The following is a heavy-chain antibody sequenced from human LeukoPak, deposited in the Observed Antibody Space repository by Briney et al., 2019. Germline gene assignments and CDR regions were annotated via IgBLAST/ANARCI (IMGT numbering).Heavy chain of an antibody. D-gene: IGHD6-19*01. CDR2: IKQDGSEK. Sequence: PGGSLRLSCAASGFTFSSYWMSWVRQAPGKGLEWVANIKQDGSEKYYVDSVKGRFTISRDNAKNSLYLQMNSLRAEDTALYYCARVLQGIVVAGTFDYWGQGTLVTVSS. V-gene: IGHV3-7*03. CDR1: GFTFSSYW. J-gene: IGHJ4*02. CDR3: ARVLQGIVVAGTFDY.